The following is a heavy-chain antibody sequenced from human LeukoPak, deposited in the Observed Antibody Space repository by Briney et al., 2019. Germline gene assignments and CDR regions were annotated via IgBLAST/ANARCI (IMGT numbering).Heavy chain of an antibody. Sequence: PSQTLSLTCAISGDSVSRNRVGGNWIRQSPSRGLEWLGRTYYRSKWYNDYAVSVKSRITINPDTSKNQFSLRLKFVTPEDTAVSDCARGGGLEAFDYWGRGTLVTVSS. J-gene: IGHJ4*02. CDR1: GDSVSRNRVG. CDR3: ARGGGLEAFDY. CDR2: TYYRSKWYN. D-gene: IGHD3-10*01. V-gene: IGHV6-1*01.